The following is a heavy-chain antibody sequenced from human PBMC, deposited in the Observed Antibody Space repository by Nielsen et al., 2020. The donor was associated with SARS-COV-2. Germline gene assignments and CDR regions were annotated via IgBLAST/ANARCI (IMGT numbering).Heavy chain of an antibody. CDR2: IHGDGIT. J-gene: IGHJ4*02. D-gene: IGHD1-1*01. CDR3: ARVVHGSFDS. Sequence: GESLKISCAASGFSVTVYYTTWVRQAPGKGLEWVSVIHGDGITHYADSVKGRFTLSRDGSTNTLDLQMNSLRIEDTSVYYCARVVHGSFDSWGQGTLVTVSS. V-gene: IGHV3-66*01. CDR1: GFSVTVYY.